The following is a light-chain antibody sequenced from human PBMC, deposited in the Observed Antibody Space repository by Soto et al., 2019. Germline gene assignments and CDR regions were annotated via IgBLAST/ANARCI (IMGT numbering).Light chain of an antibody. CDR1: QSVSSY. Sequence: EIVLTQSPATLSLSPGERATLSCRASQSVSSYLAWYQQKPGQAPRLLIYDAPNRATGIPARLSGSGSGTDFTLTISSLEPEDFAVYYCQQRSNWPPGVTFGPGTKVDIK. V-gene: IGKV3-11*01. J-gene: IGKJ3*01. CDR2: DAP. CDR3: QQRSNWPPGVT.